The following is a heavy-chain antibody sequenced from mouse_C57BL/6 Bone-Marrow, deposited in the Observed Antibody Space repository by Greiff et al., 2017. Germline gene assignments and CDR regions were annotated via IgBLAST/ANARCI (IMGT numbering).Heavy chain of an antibody. D-gene: IGHD1-1*01. Sequence: EVQGVESGGGLVQPGASLRLSCAASGFTFTDYYMSWVRQPPGKAPEWLALIRNKANGYTTEYTASVKGRFTISRENYQNLLYLQMNTLRAEDSATYYCVKAGDYYGFDYWGQGTTLTGSS. J-gene: IGHJ2*01. CDR2: IRNKANGYTT. CDR1: GFTFTDYY. CDR3: VKAGDYYGFDY. V-gene: IGHV7-4*01.